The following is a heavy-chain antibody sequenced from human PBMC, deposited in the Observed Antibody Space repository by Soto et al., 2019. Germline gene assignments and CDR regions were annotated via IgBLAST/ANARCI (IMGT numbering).Heavy chain of an antibody. J-gene: IGHJ4*02. D-gene: IGHD3-10*01. CDR3: ARGYTITMVRGVQFDY. CDR2: IWYDGSNK. CDR1: GFTFSSYG. Sequence: PGGSLRLSCAASGFTFSSYGMHWVRQAPGKGLEWVAVIWYDGSNKYYADSVKGRFTISRDNSKNTLYLQMNSLRAEDTAVYYCARGYTITMVRGVQFDYWGQGTLVTVSS. V-gene: IGHV3-33*01.